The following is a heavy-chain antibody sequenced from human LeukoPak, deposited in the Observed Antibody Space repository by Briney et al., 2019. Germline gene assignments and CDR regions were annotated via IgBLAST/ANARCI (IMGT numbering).Heavy chain of an antibody. CDR3: ARDGADVYGRAFDS. J-gene: IGHJ4*02. CDR1: GGSISNL. CDR2: IYASGTT. Sequence: PSETLSLTCNVSGGSISNLWAWFGQPVWKGLKGIGRIYASGTTNNTSCLKSRVSMSVGTYKQQFSTKLTSVTAADTAVYFCARDGADVYGRAFDSWGQGTLVSVSS. V-gene: IGHV4-4*07. D-gene: IGHD3-10*02.